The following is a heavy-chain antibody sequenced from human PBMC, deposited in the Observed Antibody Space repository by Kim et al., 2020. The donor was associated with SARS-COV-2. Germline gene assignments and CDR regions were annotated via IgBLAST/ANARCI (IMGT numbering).Heavy chain of an antibody. V-gene: IGHV3-66*01. D-gene: IGHD3-9*01. Sequence: GGSLRLSCAASGFTVSSNYMSWVRQAPGKGLEWVSVIYSGGSTYYADSVKGRFTISRDNSKNTLYLQMNSLRAEDTAVYYCARYGQLRYFDWLKGVDYYYYGMDVWGQGTTVTVSS. J-gene: IGHJ6*02. CDR1: GFTVSSNY. CDR2: IYSGGST. CDR3: ARYGQLRYFDWLKGVDYYYYGMDV.